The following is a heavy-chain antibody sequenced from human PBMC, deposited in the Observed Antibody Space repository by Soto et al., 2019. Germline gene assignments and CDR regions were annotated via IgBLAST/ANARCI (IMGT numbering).Heavy chain of an antibody. D-gene: IGHD4-17*01. CDR1: GFTFSMFS. J-gene: IGHJ5*02. Sequence: PGGSLRLSCSASGFTFSMFSVHWVRQAPGKGLEYVSGISSNGDSTYYADSVKGRLTISRDNSKNTLYLQMSSLRAVDTAVYYCVHPRSTVQIPPTWGQGTLVTVSS. V-gene: IGHV3-64D*06. CDR3: VHPRSTVQIPPT. CDR2: ISSNGDST.